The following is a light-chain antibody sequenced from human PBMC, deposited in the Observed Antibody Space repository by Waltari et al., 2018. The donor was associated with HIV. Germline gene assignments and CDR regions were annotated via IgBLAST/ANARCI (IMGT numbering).Light chain of an antibody. Sequence: SVLTQPPSASGTPGQRVTISCSGSSSNIGSNTVNWYQHLPGTAPKLLIYSNHQRPSGVPDRFSGSKSGTSASLAISGLQSEDEADYYCAAWDDSLNGVVFGGGTKLTVL. CDR2: SNH. J-gene: IGLJ2*01. V-gene: IGLV1-44*01. CDR1: SSNIGSNT. CDR3: AAWDDSLNGVV.